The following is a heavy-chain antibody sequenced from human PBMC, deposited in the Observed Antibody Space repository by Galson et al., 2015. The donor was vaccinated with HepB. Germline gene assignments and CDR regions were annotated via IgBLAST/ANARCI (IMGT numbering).Heavy chain of an antibody. CDR1: GYSLSDHN. CDR2: ISPKYGGT. Sequence: SVKVSCKASGYSLSDHNIHWVRQAPGQGLEWMGWISPKYGGTKNAQKFQGRVTMTRDTSISTAYMELSSLGSDDTAVYYCTRGGGRYHVDCWGQGTLVTVSS. D-gene: IGHD2-15*01. V-gene: IGHV1-2*02. CDR3: TRGGGRYHVDC. J-gene: IGHJ4*02.